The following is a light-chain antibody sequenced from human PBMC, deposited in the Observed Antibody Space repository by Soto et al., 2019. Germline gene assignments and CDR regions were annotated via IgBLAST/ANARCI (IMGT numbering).Light chain of an antibody. CDR2: AAS. CDR3: QQRYSTPRWT. V-gene: IGKV1-39*01. CDR1: QSIRHY. J-gene: IGKJ1*01. Sequence: DIQMTPSPSSLSASLGDRVTITCRAIQSIRHYLNLYQHKPGKAPKFLIYAASSLQSGVPSRFSGSGSGTDFTLTISSLQPEDFAPCYCQQRYSTPRWTFGQGTKVAIK.